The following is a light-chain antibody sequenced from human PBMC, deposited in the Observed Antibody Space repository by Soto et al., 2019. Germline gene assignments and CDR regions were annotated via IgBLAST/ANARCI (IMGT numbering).Light chain of an antibody. CDR1: QSISSW. V-gene: IGKV1-5*03. CDR2: KAS. CDR3: QQYESYSPT. Sequence: DIQMTQSPFTLSASVGDRVTITCRASQSISSWLAWYQQKPGKAPKLLIYKASSLESGVPSRFSGSGSETEFTLTISSLQPDDFATYYCQQYESYSPTFGQGTRLEIK. J-gene: IGKJ2*01.